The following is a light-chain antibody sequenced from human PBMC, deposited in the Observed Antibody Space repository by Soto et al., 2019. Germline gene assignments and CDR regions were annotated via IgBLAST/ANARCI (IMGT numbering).Light chain of an antibody. Sequence: DVVMTQSPDSLAVSLGERATINCKSSQSVLYNSNNKNYLAWYQQKPGQPPKLLIYWASTRESGVPDRFSGSGSGTDFTLTISSLQDEDVAVYYCQQYYSTPLTFGGGTKVEIK. J-gene: IGKJ4*01. CDR2: WAS. CDR1: QSVLYNSNNKNY. CDR3: QQYYSTPLT. V-gene: IGKV4-1*01.